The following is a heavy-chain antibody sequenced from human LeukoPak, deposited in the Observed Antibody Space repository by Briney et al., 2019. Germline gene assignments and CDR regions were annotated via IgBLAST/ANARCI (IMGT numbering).Heavy chain of an antibody. CDR3: RSVRSGEDFDY. CDR2: ISYDGSNK. CDR1: GFTFSSYA. Sequence: GGSLRLSCAASGFTFSSYAMSWVRQAPGKGLEWVAVISYDGSNKYYADSVKGRFTISRDNSKNTLYLQMNSLRAEDTAVYYCRSVRSGEDFDYWGQGTLVTVSS. D-gene: IGHD1-14*01. J-gene: IGHJ4*02. V-gene: IGHV3-30-3*01.